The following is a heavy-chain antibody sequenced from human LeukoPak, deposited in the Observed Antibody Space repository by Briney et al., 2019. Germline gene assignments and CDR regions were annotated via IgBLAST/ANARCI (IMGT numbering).Heavy chain of an antibody. Sequence: ASVKVSCKASEGTFSSYAISWVRQAPGQGLEWMGWMNPNSGNTGYAQKFQGRVTMTRNTSISTAYMELSSLRSEDTAVYYCARGPGGSGPTDYWGQGTLVTVSS. V-gene: IGHV1-8*02. D-gene: IGHD3-10*01. CDR3: ARGPGGSGPTDY. CDR2: MNPNSGNT. CDR1: EGTFSSYA. J-gene: IGHJ4*02.